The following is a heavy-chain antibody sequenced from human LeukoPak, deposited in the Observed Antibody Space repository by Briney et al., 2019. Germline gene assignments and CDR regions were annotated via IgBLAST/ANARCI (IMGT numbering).Heavy chain of an antibody. V-gene: IGHV3-53*01. CDR2: IYSGGST. D-gene: IGHD5-24*01. Sequence: GGSLRLSRAASGFTVSSNYMSWVRQAPGKGLEWVSVIYSGGSTYYADSVKGRFTISRDNSKNTLYLQMNSLRAEDTAVYYCARGRRAWDGYKLYYFDSWGQGNLVAVSS. J-gene: IGHJ4*02. CDR1: GFTVSSNY. CDR3: ARGRRAWDGYKLYYFDS.